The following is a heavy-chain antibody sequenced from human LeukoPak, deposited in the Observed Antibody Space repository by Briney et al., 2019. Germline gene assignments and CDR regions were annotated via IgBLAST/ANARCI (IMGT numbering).Heavy chain of an antibody. D-gene: IGHD1-26*01. CDR2: ISGRGGST. V-gene: IGHV3-23*01. CDR3: AKDSYSGSYLADFDY. J-gene: IGHJ4*02. CDR1: GFTFSSYA. Sequence: PGGSLRLSCSASGFTFSSYAMSCVRQAPGKGREAVAAISGRGGSTYYADSVKGRFTISRDNPKNTLCLQMNSLRAEDTAVYYCAKDSYSGSYLADFDYWGQGTLVTVSS.